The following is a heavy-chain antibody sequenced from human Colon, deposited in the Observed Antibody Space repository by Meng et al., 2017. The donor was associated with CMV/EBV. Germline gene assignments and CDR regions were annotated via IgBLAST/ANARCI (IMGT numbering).Heavy chain of an antibody. Sequence: GESLKISCEVSGFIFSDYWMSWVRQAPGKGLEWVANINKDGSEKFYVDSVKGRFTISRDNAKMSVYLQMNSLRGEDTAVDYCGRNRVDQWGQGTLVTVSS. V-gene: IGHV3-7*01. CDR1: GFIFSDYW. D-gene: IGHD3-10*01. J-gene: IGHJ4*02. CDR3: GRNRVDQ. CDR2: INKDGSEK.